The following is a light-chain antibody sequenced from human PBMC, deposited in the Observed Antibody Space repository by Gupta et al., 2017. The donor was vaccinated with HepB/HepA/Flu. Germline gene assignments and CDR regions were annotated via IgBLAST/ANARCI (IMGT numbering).Light chain of an antibody. CDR3: KGGRNWPTLT. V-gene: IGKV3-11*01. Sequence: DIVLTQSPATLSLSPGERATLSCRASQSVSIYLTWYQQKPGQAPRLLIYDASNRATGIPARFSGSGSGKDFTLTISSLEPEDFAVYYCKGGRNWPTLTFGGGTRVEVK. CDR1: QSVSIY. CDR2: DAS. J-gene: IGKJ4*01.